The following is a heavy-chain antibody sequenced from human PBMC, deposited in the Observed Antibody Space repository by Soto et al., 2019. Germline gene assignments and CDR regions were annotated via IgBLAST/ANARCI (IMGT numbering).Heavy chain of an antibody. V-gene: IGHV4-61*01. J-gene: IGHJ1*01. Sequence: QVQLQESGPGLVKPSETLSLTCTVSGASVTSNTYYWGWIRQPPGKGLEWIGCLFDSGRTNYNSSLESRVSISGVTPEKQFSLRLTSVTAADTAVYYCARGARSMAALDSWGQGTLVTVSS. D-gene: IGHD3-10*01. CDR1: GASVTSNTYY. CDR2: LFDSGRT. CDR3: ARGARSMAALDS.